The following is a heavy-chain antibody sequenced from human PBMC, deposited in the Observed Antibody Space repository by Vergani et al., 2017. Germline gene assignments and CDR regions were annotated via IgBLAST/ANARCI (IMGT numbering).Heavy chain of an antibody. CDR2: ISSSSSTI. D-gene: IGHD3-10*01. CDR3: AREGILCFGESELYYYYGMDV. J-gene: IGHJ6*02. V-gene: IGHV3-48*02. Sequence: EVQLVESGGGLVQPGGSLRLSCAASGFTFSSYSMNWVRQAPGKGLEWVSYISSSSSTIYYADSVKGRFTISRDNAKNSLYLQMNSLRDEDTAVYYCAREGILCFGESELYYYYGMDVWGQGTTVTVSS. CDR1: GFTFSSYS.